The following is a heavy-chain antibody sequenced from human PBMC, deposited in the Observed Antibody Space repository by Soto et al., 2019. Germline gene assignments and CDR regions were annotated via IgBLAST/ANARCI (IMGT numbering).Heavy chain of an antibody. CDR1: GYSFTSYW. J-gene: IGHJ6*02. V-gene: IGHV5-51*01. CDR3: ARTYYDILTATQYGMDV. Sequence: GESLKISCKGSGYSFTSYWIGWVRQMPGKGLEWMGIIYPGDSDTRYSPSFQGQATISADRSISTAYLQWSSLKASDTAMYYCARTYYDILTATQYGMDVWGQGTTVTVSS. D-gene: IGHD3-9*01. CDR2: IYPGDSDT.